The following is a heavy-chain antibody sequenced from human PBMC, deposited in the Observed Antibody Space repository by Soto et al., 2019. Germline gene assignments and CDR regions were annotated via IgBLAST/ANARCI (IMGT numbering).Heavy chain of an antibody. CDR1: GFTFSSYA. Sequence: GGSLRLSCAASGFTFSSYAMSWVRQAPGKGLEWVSAISGSGGSTYYADSVKGRFTISRDNSKNTLYLQMNSLRAEDTAVYYCAKFDYDILTGYKGYMDVWGKGTTVTVSS. V-gene: IGHV3-23*01. D-gene: IGHD3-9*01. CDR2: ISGSGGST. J-gene: IGHJ6*03. CDR3: AKFDYDILTGYKGYMDV.